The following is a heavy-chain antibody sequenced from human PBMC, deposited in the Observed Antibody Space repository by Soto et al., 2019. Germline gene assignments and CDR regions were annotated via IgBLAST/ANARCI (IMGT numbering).Heavy chain of an antibody. J-gene: IGHJ3*01. CDR3: ARSPPGAGSFDAFDL. CDR2: VNPKSGNT. V-gene: IGHV1-8*01. D-gene: IGHD6-25*01. CDR1: GFTFTSYD. Sequence: QVQLVQSGAEVKKPGASVKVSCKASGFTFTSYDTNWLRQATGQGPEWMGWVNPKSGNTGYAPKFQGRVTMTRDTSISTAYLELSSLRSEDTAVYYCARSPPGAGSFDAFDLWGQGTMITVSS.